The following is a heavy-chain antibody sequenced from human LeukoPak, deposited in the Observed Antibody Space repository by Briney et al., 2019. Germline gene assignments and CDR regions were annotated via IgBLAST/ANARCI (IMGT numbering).Heavy chain of an antibody. J-gene: IGHJ4*02. V-gene: IGHV4-4*02. CDR2: IYHSGST. D-gene: IGHD3-10*01. CDR3: ARGEWFGEWEGFDY. Sequence: SGTLSLTCTVSGGSISSSNWWSWVRQPPGKGLEWIGEIYHSGSTHYNPSLKSRVTISVDKSKNQFSLKLSSETAADTAVYYCARGEWFGEWEGFDYWGQGTLVTVSS. CDR1: GGSISSSNW.